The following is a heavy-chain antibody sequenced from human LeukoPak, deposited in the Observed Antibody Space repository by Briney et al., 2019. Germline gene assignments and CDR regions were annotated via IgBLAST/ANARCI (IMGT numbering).Heavy chain of an antibody. CDR3: ARDSSAIADNWFDP. V-gene: IGHV4-59*01. CDR2: LYNCATT. J-gene: IGHJ5*02. Sequence: SETLSLTCTVSGGSICSYYWSWIRQPPGKGLEWIGYLYNCATTNYNPSLKSRVTISVDTSKNQFSLNLSSVTAAHTAVYYCARDSSAIADNWFDPWGQGTLVTVSS. CDR1: GGSICSYY. D-gene: IGHD2-2*02.